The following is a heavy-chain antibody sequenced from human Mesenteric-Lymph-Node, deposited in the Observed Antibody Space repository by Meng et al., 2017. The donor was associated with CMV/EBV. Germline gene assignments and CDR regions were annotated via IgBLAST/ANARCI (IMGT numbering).Heavy chain of an antibody. CDR3: ASGGDEARPRGFDY. CDR1: GFTVSSNE. D-gene: IGHD2-21*01. CDR2: ISGGST. J-gene: IGHJ4*02. V-gene: IGHV3-38*03. Sequence: ESLKISCAASGFTVSSNEMSWVRQAPGKGLEWVSSISGGSTYYADSRKGRSTISRDNSKNTLYLQMNSLRAEDTAVYYCASGGDEARPRGFDYWGQGTLVTVSS.